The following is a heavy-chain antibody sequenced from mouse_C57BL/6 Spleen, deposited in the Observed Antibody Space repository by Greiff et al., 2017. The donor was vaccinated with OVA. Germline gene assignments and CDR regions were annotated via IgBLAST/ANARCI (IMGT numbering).Heavy chain of an antibody. J-gene: IGHJ2*01. Sequence: VKLMESGPELVKPGASVKISCKASGYAFSSSWMNWVKQRPGKGLEWIGRIYPGDGDTNYNGKFKGKATLTADKSSSTAYMQLSSLTSEDSAVYFCARWGPFDYWGQGTTLTVSS. V-gene: IGHV1-82*01. CDR2: IYPGDGDT. CDR3: ARWGPFDY. CDR1: GYAFSSSW.